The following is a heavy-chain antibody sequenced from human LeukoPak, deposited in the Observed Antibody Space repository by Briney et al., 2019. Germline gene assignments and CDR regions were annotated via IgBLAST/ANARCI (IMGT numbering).Heavy chain of an antibody. J-gene: IGHJ5*02. Sequence: GASVKVSCKASGYIFTDYYMHWVRQAPGQGLEWMGWINPKSGGTNYAQKFQGRVTMTRDTSISTAYMELSRLTSDDTAVYYCARDPRSSAYPPSWGQGTLVTVSS. CDR2: INPKSGGT. CDR3: ARDPRSSAYPPS. CDR1: GYIFTDYY. V-gene: IGHV1-2*02. D-gene: IGHD6-13*01.